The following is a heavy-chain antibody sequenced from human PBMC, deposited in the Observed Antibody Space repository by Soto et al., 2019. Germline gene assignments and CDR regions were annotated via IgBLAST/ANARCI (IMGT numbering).Heavy chain of an antibody. CDR1: GGSISSGDYY. CDR3: ARASVVTLGYNWFDP. V-gene: IGHV4-30-4*01. Sequence: QVQLQESGPGLVKPSQTLSLTCTVSGGSISSGDYYWSWIRQPPGKGLEWIGYIYYSGSTYYNPSLKSRVTISVDTSKNQFSLKLSSVTAADTAVYYCARASVVTLGYNWFDPWGQGTLVTVSS. J-gene: IGHJ5*02. D-gene: IGHD6-6*01. CDR2: IYYSGST.